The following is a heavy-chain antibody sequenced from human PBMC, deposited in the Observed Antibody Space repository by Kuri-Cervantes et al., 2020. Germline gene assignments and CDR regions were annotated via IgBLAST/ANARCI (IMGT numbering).Heavy chain of an antibody. J-gene: IGHJ4*02. CDR1: GFTFSDYY. CDR2: ISSSGSTI. D-gene: IGHD3-3*01. CDR3: AKEGRFLEWLAYFDY. Sequence: GESLKISCAASGFTFSDYYMSWIRQAPGKGLEWVSYISSSGSTIYYADSVKGRFTISRDNAKNSLYLQMNSLRAEDTAVYYCAKEGRFLEWLAYFDYWGQGTLVTVSS. V-gene: IGHV3-11*04.